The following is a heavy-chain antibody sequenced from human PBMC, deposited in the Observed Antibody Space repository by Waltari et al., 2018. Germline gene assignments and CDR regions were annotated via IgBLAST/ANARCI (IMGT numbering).Heavy chain of an antibody. CDR3: AREPGGEWELLLDY. CDR1: GGSISSGDYY. CDR2: IYHSGST. Sequence: QVQLQESGPGLVKPSQTLSLTCTVSGGSISSGDYYWSWIRQPPGKGLEWIGYIYHSGSTYYNPSLKSRVTISVDTSKNQFSLKLSSVTAADTVVYYCAREPGGEWELLLDYWGQGTLVTVSS. J-gene: IGHJ4*02. V-gene: IGHV4-30-4*08. D-gene: IGHD1-26*01.